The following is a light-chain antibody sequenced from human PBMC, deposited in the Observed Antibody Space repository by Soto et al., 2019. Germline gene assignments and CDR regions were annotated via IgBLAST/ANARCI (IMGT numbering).Light chain of an antibody. Sequence: QSVLTQPPSAFGTPGQRVTISCSGSSSNIGSNTVNWYQQLPGTAPKLLIYSNNQRPSGVPDRFSGSKSGTSASLAISGLQSEDEADNYCAAWDDSLIGDVVFGGGTKVTVL. CDR2: SNN. CDR3: AAWDDSLIGDVV. J-gene: IGLJ2*01. CDR1: SSNIGSNT. V-gene: IGLV1-44*01.